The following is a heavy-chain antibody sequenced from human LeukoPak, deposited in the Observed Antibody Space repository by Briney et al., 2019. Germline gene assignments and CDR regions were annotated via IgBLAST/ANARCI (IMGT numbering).Heavy chain of an antibody. CDR3: AKDPADIVVVVADDAFDI. J-gene: IGHJ3*02. Sequence: PGGSLRLSCAASGFTFDDYAMSWVRQAPGKGLEWVSAISGSGGSTYYADSVKGRFTISRDNSKNTLYLQMNSLRAEDTAVYYCAKDPADIVVVVADDAFDIWGQGTMVTVSS. CDR1: GFTFDDYA. D-gene: IGHD2-15*01. V-gene: IGHV3-23*01. CDR2: ISGSGGST.